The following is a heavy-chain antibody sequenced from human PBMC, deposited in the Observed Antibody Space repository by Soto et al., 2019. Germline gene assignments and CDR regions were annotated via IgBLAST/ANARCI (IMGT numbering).Heavy chain of an antibody. CDR1: GGSISSGDYY. Sequence: SETLSLTCTVSGGSISSGDYYWSWIRQPPGKGLEWIGYIYYSGSTYYNPSLKSRVTISVDTSKNQFSLKLSSVTAADTAVYYCAREGAVRGGIRIWGQGTLVTVSS. CDR2: IYYSGST. CDR3: AREGAVRGGIRI. V-gene: IGHV4-30-4*01. D-gene: IGHD3-10*02. J-gene: IGHJ4*02.